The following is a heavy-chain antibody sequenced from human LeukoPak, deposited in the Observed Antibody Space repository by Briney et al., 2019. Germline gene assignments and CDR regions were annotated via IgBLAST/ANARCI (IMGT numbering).Heavy chain of an antibody. J-gene: IGHJ3*02. Sequence: GGSLRLSCAASGFTFSSAWMSWVRQAPGRGLEWVAHIKQDGTEKYYVDSVMGRVTISRDNAKNSLYLQMNSLRVDDTAVYYCARDQCVGARCQGRDAFDIWGQGTMVTVSS. V-gene: IGHV3-7*01. CDR3: ARDQCVGARCQGRDAFDI. CDR1: GFTFSSAW. D-gene: IGHD2-15*01. CDR2: IKQDGTEK.